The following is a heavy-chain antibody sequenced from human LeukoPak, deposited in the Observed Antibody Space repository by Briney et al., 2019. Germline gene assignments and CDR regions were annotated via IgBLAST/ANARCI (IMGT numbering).Heavy chain of an antibody. J-gene: IGHJ4*02. D-gene: IGHD3-22*01. V-gene: IGHV3-66*01. Sequence: PGGSLRLSCAASGFTGSSNYMSWVRKAPGQGLEWVSVIYSSGNTYYADSVQGRFTMSRGNPENTLYLQMNSLRADDTAVYYCARAHDRGYYYGFDYWGQGALVTVSS. CDR3: ARAHDRGYYYGFDY. CDR2: IYSSGNT. CDR1: GFTGSSNY.